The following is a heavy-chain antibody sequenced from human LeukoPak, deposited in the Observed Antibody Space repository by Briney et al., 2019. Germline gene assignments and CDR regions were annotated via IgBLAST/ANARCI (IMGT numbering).Heavy chain of an antibody. Sequence: GGSLRLSCAAPGFTVIANDMTWVRQAPGKGLEWVSVLYSDGNTKYADSVQGRFTISRDNSKNTLYLEMNSLSPDDTAVYYCARGVEPLAANTLAYWGQGTLVTVSS. D-gene: IGHD1-14*01. CDR1: GFTVIAND. CDR2: LYSDGNT. CDR3: ARGVEPLAANTLAY. V-gene: IGHV3-53*01. J-gene: IGHJ4*02.